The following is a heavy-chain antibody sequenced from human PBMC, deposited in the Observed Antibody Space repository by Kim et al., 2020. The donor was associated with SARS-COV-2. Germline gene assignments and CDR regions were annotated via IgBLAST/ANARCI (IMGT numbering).Heavy chain of an antibody. Sequence: GGSLRLSCAASGFTFSSYEMNWVCQAPGKGLEWVSYISSSGSTIYYADSVKGRFTISRDNAKNALYLQMNSLRAEDTAVYYCARGTSAVATISNYYYGMDVWGQGTTVTVSS. D-gene: IGHD5-12*01. V-gene: IGHV3-48*03. J-gene: IGHJ6*02. CDR2: ISSSGSTI. CDR3: ARGTSAVATISNYYYGMDV. CDR1: GFTFSSYE.